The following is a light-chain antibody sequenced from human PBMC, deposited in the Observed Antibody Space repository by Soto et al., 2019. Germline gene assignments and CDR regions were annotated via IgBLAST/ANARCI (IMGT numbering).Light chain of an antibody. Sequence: QSALTQPRSGSESPRQSVAISCIGTSSDVGGYNLVSWYQQYPGKAPKLLIYDVNKRPSGVPDRFSGSKSGNTASLTISGLQAEDEADYYCCSYAGNFAYVFGTGTKVTVL. CDR2: DVN. CDR1: SSDVGGYNL. V-gene: IGLV2-11*01. J-gene: IGLJ1*01. CDR3: CSYAGNFAYV.